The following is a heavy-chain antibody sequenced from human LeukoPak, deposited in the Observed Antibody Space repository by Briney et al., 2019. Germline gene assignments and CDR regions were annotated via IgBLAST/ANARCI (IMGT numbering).Heavy chain of an antibody. J-gene: IGHJ6*03. CDR3: ARVTTFWAASYSYYHMDV. CDR1: GYTFTTYD. D-gene: IGHD2/OR15-2a*01. CDR2: TNPNTGNT. V-gene: IGHV1-8*01. Sequence: ASVKVSCKASGYTFTTYDINWVRQATGQGLEWMGWTNPNTGNTAYAQKFQDRVTITSDTSISTAYMEVASLRYDDTAVYYCARVTTFWAASYSYYHMDVWGKGTAVAVSS.